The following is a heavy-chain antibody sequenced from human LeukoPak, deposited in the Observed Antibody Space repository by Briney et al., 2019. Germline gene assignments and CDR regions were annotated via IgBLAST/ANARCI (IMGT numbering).Heavy chain of an antibody. CDR1: GFTFSSYE. Sequence: GGSLRLSCAASGFTFSSYEMNWVRQAPGKGLEWVSYISSSGSTIYYADSVKGRFTISRDNAKNSLYLQMNSLRVEDTAVFYCARYYYGSGTSFDPWGQGTLVTVSS. CDR3: ARYYYGSGTSFDP. D-gene: IGHD3-10*01. CDR2: ISSSGSTI. V-gene: IGHV3-48*03. J-gene: IGHJ5*02.